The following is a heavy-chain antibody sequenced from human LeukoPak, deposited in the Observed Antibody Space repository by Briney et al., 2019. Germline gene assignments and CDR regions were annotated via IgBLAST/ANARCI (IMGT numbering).Heavy chain of an antibody. CDR2: INHSGST. V-gene: IGHV4-39*07. CDR3: ARGCGRSRWSGYYTYNWFDP. D-gene: IGHD3-3*01. CDR1: GGSISSSSYY. J-gene: IGHJ5*02. Sequence: PSETLSLTCTVSGGSISSSSYYWSRIRQPPGKGLEWIGEINHSGSTNYNPSLKSRVTISVDTSKNQFSLKLSSVTAADTAVYYCARGCGRSRWSGYYTYNWFDPWGQGTLVTVSS.